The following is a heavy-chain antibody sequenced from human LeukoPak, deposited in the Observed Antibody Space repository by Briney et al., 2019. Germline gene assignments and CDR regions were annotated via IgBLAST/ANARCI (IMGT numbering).Heavy chain of an antibody. D-gene: IGHD3-22*01. Sequence: GGSLRLSCAASGFTFSSYSMNWVRQAPGKGLEWVSYISSSSSTIYYADSVKGRFTISRDNAKNSLYLQMNSLRAEDTAVYYCASADYYDSSGVPWGQGTLVTVSS. V-gene: IGHV3-48*01. CDR2: ISSSSSTI. CDR1: GFTFSSYS. J-gene: IGHJ5*02. CDR3: ASADYYDSSGVP.